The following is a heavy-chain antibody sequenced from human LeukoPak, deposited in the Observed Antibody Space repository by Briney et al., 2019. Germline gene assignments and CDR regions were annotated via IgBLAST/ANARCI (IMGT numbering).Heavy chain of an antibody. J-gene: IGHJ4*02. Sequence: GGSLRLSCAASGFTFSSYWMSWVRQAPGKGLEWVSYISSSGSTIYYADSVRGRFTISRDNAKNSPYLQMNSLRAGDTAVYFCARDWGSYRNYYFDYWGQGTLVTVSS. CDR2: ISSSGSTI. D-gene: IGHD3-16*02. V-gene: IGHV3-48*04. CDR3: ARDWGSYRNYYFDY. CDR1: GFTFSSYW.